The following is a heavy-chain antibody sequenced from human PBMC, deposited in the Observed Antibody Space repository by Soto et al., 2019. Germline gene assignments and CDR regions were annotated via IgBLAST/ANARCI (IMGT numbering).Heavy chain of an antibody. Sequence: TSETLSLTCAVSSGSISSSNWWSWVRQPPGKGLEWIGEIYHSGSTNYNPSLKSRVTISVDKSKNQFSLKLSSVTAADTAVYYCARQPTTGDTDLWFDPWGQGTLVTVS. V-gene: IGHV4-4*02. CDR1: SGSISSSNW. D-gene: IGHD2-21*01. J-gene: IGHJ5*02. CDR2: IYHSGST. CDR3: ARQPTTGDTDLWFDP.